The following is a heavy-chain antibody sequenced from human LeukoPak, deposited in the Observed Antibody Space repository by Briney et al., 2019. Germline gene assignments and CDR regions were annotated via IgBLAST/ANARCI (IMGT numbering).Heavy chain of an antibody. Sequence: GGSLRLSCAASGFTFSSYSMNWVRQAPGKGLEWVSSISSSSSYIYYADSVKGRFTISRDNAKNSLYLQMNSLRAEDTAVYYCAKDSGYYGSGSYITDPWGQGTLVTVSS. CDR3: AKDSGYYGSGSYITDP. CDR1: GFTFSSYS. CDR2: ISSSSSYI. J-gene: IGHJ5*02. D-gene: IGHD3-10*01. V-gene: IGHV3-21*01.